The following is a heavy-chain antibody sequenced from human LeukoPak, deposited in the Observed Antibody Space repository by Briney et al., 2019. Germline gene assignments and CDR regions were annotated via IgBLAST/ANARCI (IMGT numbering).Heavy chain of an antibody. CDR1: EFTFSTYE. CDR2: ISSSGSTI. CDR3: ARGRRGYRLDY. V-gene: IGHV3-48*03. J-gene: IGHJ4*02. Sequence: AGGSLRLSCVASEFTFSTYEMNWVRQAPGKGLEWVSYISSSGSTIYYADSVKGRFTISRDNAKNSLYLQMNSLRADDTAVYYCARGRRGYRLDYWGQGTLDTVSS. D-gene: IGHD5-18*01.